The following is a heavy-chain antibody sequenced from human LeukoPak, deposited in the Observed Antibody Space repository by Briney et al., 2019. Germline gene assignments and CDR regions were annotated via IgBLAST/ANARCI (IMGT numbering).Heavy chain of an antibody. CDR3: ARDREAIWFGELLFALDY. J-gene: IGHJ4*02. CDR2: IHPNSGGT. V-gene: IGHV1-2*02. CDR1: GYTFTGYY. Sequence: GASVKVSCKASGYTFTGYYMHWVRQAPGQGLEWMGWIHPNSGGTNYAQKLQGRVTMTTDTSTSTAYMELRSLRSDDTAVYYCARDREAIWFGELLFALDYWGQGTLVTVSS. D-gene: IGHD3-10*01.